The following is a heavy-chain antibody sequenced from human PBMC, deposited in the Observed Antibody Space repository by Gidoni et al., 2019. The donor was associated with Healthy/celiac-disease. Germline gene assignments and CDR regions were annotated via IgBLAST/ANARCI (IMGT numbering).Heavy chain of an antibody. J-gene: IGHJ4*02. CDR1: GYTFTSYY. CDR2: INPNGGST. V-gene: IGHV1-46*01. CDR3: AREPYCGGDCYPDYFDY. Sequence: QVQLVQSGAAVKKPGASVNVSCKASGYTFTSYYMHWVRQAPGQGLEWMGIINPNGGSTSYAQKFQGRVTMTRDTSTSTVYMELSSLRSEDTAVYYCAREPYCGGDCYPDYFDYWGQGTLVTVSS. D-gene: IGHD2-21*02.